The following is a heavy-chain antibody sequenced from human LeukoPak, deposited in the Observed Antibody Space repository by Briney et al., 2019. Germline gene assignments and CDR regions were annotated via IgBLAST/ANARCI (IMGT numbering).Heavy chain of an antibody. V-gene: IGHV3-9*03. Sequence: GGSLRLSCAASGFTFDDYAMHWVRQAPGKGLDWVSGISWNSGSIGYADSVKGRFTISRDNAKNSLYLQMNSLRADDMALYYCAKVGVSSSWDYFDYWGQGTLVTVSS. J-gene: IGHJ4*02. CDR2: ISWNSGSI. CDR1: GFTFDDYA. D-gene: IGHD6-13*01. CDR3: AKVGVSSSWDYFDY.